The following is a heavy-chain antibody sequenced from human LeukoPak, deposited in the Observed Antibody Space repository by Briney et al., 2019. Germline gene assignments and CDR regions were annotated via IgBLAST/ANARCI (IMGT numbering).Heavy chain of an antibody. CDR2: IGGSVGSM. CDR3: AKRGNSWDLFDY. D-gene: IGHD6-13*01. J-gene: IGHJ4*02. CDR1: GFTFSSYG. V-gene: IGHV3-23*01. Sequence: PGGSLRLSCAASGFTFSSYGMHWVRQAPGKGLEWVSNIGGSVGSMFYAASVKGRFAISRDNSKNTLFLQMNNLRVEDTAVYYCAKRGNSWDLFDYWGQGTLITVSS.